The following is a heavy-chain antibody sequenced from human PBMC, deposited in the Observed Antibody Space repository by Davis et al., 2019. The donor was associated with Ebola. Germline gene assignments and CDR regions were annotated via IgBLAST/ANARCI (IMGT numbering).Heavy chain of an antibody. CDR2: ISSSSSYI. CDR1: GFTFSSYS. D-gene: IGHD3-10*01. CDR3: ARVLLWFGELSAFDY. Sequence: GESLKISCAASGFTFSSYSMNWVRQAPGKGLEWVSSISSSSSYIYYADSVKGRFTISRDNAKNSLYLQMNSLRAEDTAVYYCARVLLWFGELSAFDYWGQGTLVTVSS. J-gene: IGHJ4*02. V-gene: IGHV3-21*01.